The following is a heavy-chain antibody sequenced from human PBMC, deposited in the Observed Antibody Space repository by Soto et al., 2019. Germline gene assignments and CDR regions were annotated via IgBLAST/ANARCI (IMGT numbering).Heavy chain of an antibody. Sequence: PGGSLRLSCAASGFTFSSYAMSWVRQAPGKGLEWVSAISGSGGSTYYADSVKGRFTISRDNSKNTLYLQMNSLRAEDTAVYYCANDYYDSSGYYPPWFDPWGQGTLVTVSS. CDR2: ISGSGGST. CDR3: ANDYYDSSGYYPPWFDP. J-gene: IGHJ5*02. D-gene: IGHD3-22*01. V-gene: IGHV3-23*01. CDR1: GFTFSSYA.